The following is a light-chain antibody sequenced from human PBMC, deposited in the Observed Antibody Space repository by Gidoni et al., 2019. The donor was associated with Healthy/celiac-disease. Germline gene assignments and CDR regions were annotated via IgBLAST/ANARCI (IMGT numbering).Light chain of an antibody. Sequence: EIVMTQSPATLSVSPGERATLSCRASQSVSSNLAWYQQKPGQAPRLLLYGASSGSGTEFTLIISSLQSEDFAVYYCQQYNNWPWTFGQGTKVEIK. J-gene: IGKJ1*01. CDR3: QQYNNWPWT. V-gene: IGKV3-15*01. CDR1: QSVSSN. CDR2: GAS.